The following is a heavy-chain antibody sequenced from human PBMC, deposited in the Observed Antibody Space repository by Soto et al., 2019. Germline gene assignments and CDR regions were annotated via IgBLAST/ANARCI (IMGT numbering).Heavy chain of an antibody. CDR1: GDTFNNYA. J-gene: IGHJ4*02. D-gene: IGHD3-3*01. V-gene: IGHV1-69*06. Sequence: QVHLVQSRTEVKKPGSSVKVSCKASGDTFNNYAISWVRQAPGQGLQWMGGIIPIYDSPSYAQGSHNRVTSTADRFTSTAHLELNGLTSEDTAVYYCAASTFLSGVSGYFHLYFWGQGTLVTVSS. CDR3: AASTFLSGVSGYFHLYF. CDR2: IIPIYDSP.